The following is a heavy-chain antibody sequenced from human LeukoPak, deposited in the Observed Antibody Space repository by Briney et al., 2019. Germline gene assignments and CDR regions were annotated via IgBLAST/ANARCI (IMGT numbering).Heavy chain of an antibody. Sequence: GGSLRLSCAASGFTFSDYYMSWIRQAPGKGLEWVSGIDEGGDSTYYADCVKGRFTISRDNAKNTLYLQMNSLRAEDTAVYYCASFGGSPDYWAQGTLVTVSS. CDR3: ASFGGSPDY. D-gene: IGHD4-23*01. CDR1: GFTFSDYY. V-gene: IGHV3-11*04. J-gene: IGHJ4*02. CDR2: IDEGGDST.